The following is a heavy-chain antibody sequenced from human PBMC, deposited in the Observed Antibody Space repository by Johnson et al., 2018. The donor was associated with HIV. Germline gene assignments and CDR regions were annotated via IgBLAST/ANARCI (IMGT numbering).Heavy chain of an antibody. D-gene: IGHD1-14*01. V-gene: IGHV3-7*05. CDR3: PVDTEAFDI. Sequence: VQLVESGGGLVHPGGSLRLSCATSGFTFSSYWMSWVRQAPGKGLEWVANIKQDGSEKYYVDSVKGRFTISRDSAKNSMYLQMNGLRAEDTAVYYCPVDTEAFDIWGQGTMVTVSS. CDR2: IKQDGSEK. J-gene: IGHJ3*02. CDR1: GFTFSSYW.